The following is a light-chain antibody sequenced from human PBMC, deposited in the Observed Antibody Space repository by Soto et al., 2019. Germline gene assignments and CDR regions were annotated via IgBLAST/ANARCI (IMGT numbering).Light chain of an antibody. CDR3: QHYNNWPPWT. CDR2: GAS. V-gene: IGKV3-15*01. J-gene: IGKJ1*01. Sequence: MTQSPSSLSASVGDRVAITCQASQDISNYLNWYQQKPGQAPRLLIYGASTRATGIPARFSGSGSGTEFTLTISSLQSEDFAVYYCQHYNNWPPWTFGQGTKVEIK. CDR1: QDISNY.